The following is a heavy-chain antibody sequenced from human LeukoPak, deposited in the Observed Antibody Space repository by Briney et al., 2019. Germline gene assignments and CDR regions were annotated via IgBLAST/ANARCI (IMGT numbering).Heavy chain of an antibody. J-gene: IGHJ6*03. V-gene: IGHV1-69*05. CDR1: GGTFSTYA. Sequence: GASVKVSCKASGGTFSTYAISWVRQAPGQGPEWMGGIIPIFGTANYAQKFQGRVTITTDESTSTAYMELSSLRSEDTAVYYCARVPPYNNYYYYYMDVWGKGTTVTVSS. CDR3: ARVPPYNNYYYYYMDV. D-gene: IGHD5-24*01. CDR2: IIPIFGTA.